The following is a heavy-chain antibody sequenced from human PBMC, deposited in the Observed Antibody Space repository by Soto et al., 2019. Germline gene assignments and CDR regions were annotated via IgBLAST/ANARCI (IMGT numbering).Heavy chain of an antibody. CDR3: ARATVVVTAIHYYYGMDV. Sequence: ASVKVSCKASGYTFTSYAMHWVRQAPGQRLEWMGWINAGNGNTKYSQKFQGRVTITRDTSASTAYMELSSLRSEDTAVYYCARATVVVTAIHYYYGMDVWGQGTTVTVSS. CDR2: INAGNGNT. V-gene: IGHV1-3*01. CDR1: GYTFTSYA. D-gene: IGHD2-21*02. J-gene: IGHJ6*02.